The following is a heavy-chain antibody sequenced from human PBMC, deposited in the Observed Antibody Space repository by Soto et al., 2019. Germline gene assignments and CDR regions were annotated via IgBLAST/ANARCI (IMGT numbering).Heavy chain of an antibody. V-gene: IGHV3-53*04. D-gene: IGHD1-26*01. CDR2: IYSGGST. CDR3: ARESVVGATFDY. CDR1: GFTVSSNY. J-gene: IGHJ4*02. Sequence: GESLKISCAASGFTVSSNYMSWVRQAPGKGLEWVSVIYSGGSTYYADSVKGRFTISRHNSKNTLYLQMNSLRAEDTAVYYCARESVVGATFDYWGQGTLVTVSS.